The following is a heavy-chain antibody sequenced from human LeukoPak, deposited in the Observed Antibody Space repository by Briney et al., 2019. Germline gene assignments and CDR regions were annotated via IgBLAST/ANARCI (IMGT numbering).Heavy chain of an antibody. V-gene: IGHV4-31*03. CDR2: IYYSGST. D-gene: IGHD5-24*01. J-gene: IGHJ3*02. CDR1: GGSLSSGGYY. CDR3: ARSRPIDGAFDI. Sequence: SETLSLTCTVSGGSLSSGGYYWSWIRQHPGKGLEWIGYIYYSGSTYYNPSLKSRVTISVDTSKNQFSLKLSSVTAADTAVYYCARSRPIDGAFDIWGQGTMVTVSS.